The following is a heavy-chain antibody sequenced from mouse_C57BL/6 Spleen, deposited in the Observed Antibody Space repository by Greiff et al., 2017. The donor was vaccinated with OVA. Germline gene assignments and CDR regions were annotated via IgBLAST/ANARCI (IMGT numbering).Heavy chain of an antibody. J-gene: IGHJ2*01. V-gene: IGHV5-9*01. CDR1: GFTFSSYT. Sequence: EVKLMESGGGLVKPGGSLKLSCAASGFTFSSYTMSWVRQTPEKRLEWVATISGGGGNTYYPDSVKGRFTISRDNAKNTLYLQMRSLRSEDTALYYCARHDYYGSSGGFDYWGQGTTLTVSS. CDR2: ISGGGGNT. D-gene: IGHD1-1*01. CDR3: ARHDYYGSSGGFDY.